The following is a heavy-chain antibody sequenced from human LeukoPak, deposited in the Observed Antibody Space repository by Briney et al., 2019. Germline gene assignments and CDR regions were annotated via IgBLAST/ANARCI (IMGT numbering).Heavy chain of an antibody. CDR2: IKQDGSEK. CDR1: GFTVSSNY. CDR3: ARDRGSQDY. J-gene: IGHJ4*02. Sequence: GGSLRLSCAASGFTVSSNYMSWVRQAPRKGLEWVANIKQDGSEKYYVDSVKGRFTISRDNAKNSLYLQMNSLRAEDTAVYYCARDRGSQDYWGQGTLVTVSS. D-gene: IGHD3-10*01. V-gene: IGHV3-7*05.